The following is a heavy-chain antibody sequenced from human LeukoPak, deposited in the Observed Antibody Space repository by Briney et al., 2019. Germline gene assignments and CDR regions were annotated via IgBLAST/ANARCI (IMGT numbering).Heavy chain of an antibody. CDR1: GGSISSYY. D-gene: IGHD3-22*01. CDR2: IYYTGST. Sequence: PSETLSLTCTVSGGSISSYYWSWIRQPPGKGLEWIGYIYYTGSTNYNPSLESRVTIAIDTSKNQFSLKLSSVTAADTAVYYCATRSHYDSSAVYWGQGTLVTVSS. J-gene: IGHJ4*02. V-gene: IGHV4-59*01. CDR3: ATRSHYDSSAVY.